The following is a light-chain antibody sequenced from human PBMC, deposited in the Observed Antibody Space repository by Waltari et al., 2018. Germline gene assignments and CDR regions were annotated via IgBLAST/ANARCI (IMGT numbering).Light chain of an antibody. CDR3: CSHAGSSVV. CDR1: SSNIGSNT. CDR2: SNN. J-gene: IGLJ2*01. V-gene: IGLV1-44*01. Sequence: QSVLTQPPSASGTPGQRVTISCSGSSSNIGSNTVNWYQQLPGTAPKLLIYSNNQRPSGVPDRFSGSKSGTSASLAISGLQSEDEADYYCCSHAGSSVVFGGGTKLTVL.